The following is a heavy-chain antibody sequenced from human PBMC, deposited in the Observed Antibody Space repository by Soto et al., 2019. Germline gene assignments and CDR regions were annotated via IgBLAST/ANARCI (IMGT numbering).Heavy chain of an antibody. V-gene: IGHV1-18*01. Sequence: ASVKVSCKASGYTFTSYGISWVRQAPGQGLEWMGWISAYNGNTNYAQKLQGRVTMTTDTSTSTAYMELRSLRSDDTAVYYCARVGLDGSGGSCYSEPGYWGQGTLVTISS. D-gene: IGHD2-15*01. CDR1: GYTFTSYG. CDR2: ISAYNGNT. CDR3: ARVGLDGSGGSCYSEPGY. J-gene: IGHJ4*02.